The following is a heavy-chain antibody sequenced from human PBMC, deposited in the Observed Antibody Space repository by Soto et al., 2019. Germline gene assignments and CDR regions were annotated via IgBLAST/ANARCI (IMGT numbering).Heavy chain of an antibody. D-gene: IGHD6-19*01. CDR1: GGTFSTYP. J-gene: IGHJ5*02. Sequence: QVQLVQSGAEVKKPGSSVKVSCKAFGGTFSTYPINWVRQAPGQGLEYMGGIIPKFGTTNYAQKFRGTVTITADESTSTAYMELNNLRSEDTAVYYCARGASNSTGWYSWFDPWGQGTLVTVSS. V-gene: IGHV1-69*01. CDR3: ARGASNSTGWYSWFDP. CDR2: IIPKFGTT.